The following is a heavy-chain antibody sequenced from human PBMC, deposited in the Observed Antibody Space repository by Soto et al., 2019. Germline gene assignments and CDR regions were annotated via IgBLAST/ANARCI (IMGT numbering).Heavy chain of an antibody. D-gene: IGHD2-15*01. CDR1: GGSISSSSYY. CDR3: ASGTVVAATPAEYFQH. CDR2: IYYSGST. J-gene: IGHJ1*01. V-gene: IGHV4-39*01. Sequence: QLQLQESGPGLVKPSETLSLTCTVSGGSISSSSYYLGWIRQPPGKGLEWIGSIYYSGSTYYNPSLKSRVTISVDTSKNQFSLKLSSVTAADTAVYYCASGTVVAATPAEYFQHWGQGTLVTVSS.